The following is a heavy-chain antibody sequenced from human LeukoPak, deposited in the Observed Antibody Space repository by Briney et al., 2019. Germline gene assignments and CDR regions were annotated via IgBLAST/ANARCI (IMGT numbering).Heavy chain of an antibody. CDR2: GSPIFGSA. D-gene: IGHD7-27*01. CDR3: ARTGHWELQNWFDP. CDR1: GGTFTSHA. V-gene: IGHV1-69*13. Sequence: ATVTVSCTASGGTFTSHAISWGRQAPGPGHEWKGGGSPIFGSASYAEKFQGRGTIVADDSTSTVYMDLRSLRPDDTAVYYCARTGHWELQNWFDPWGQGTLVIVSS. J-gene: IGHJ5*02.